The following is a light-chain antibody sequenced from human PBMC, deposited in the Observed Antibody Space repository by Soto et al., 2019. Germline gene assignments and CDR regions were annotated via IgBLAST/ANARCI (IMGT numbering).Light chain of an antibody. CDR1: QNIRNY. J-gene: IGKJ1*01. Sequence: DIQMTQSPSSLSASVGDRVTITCRASQNIRNYLNWYQQKPGKAPKFLIYAASTLQSGVPSRFSGGGSGTDFTLTNSSLQPEDFATYYCQQSYTTPRWTFGQGTKVEIK. CDR3: QQSYTTPRWT. CDR2: AAS. V-gene: IGKV1-39*01.